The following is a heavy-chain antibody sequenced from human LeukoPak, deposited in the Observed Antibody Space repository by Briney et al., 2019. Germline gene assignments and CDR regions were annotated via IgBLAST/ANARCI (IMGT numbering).Heavy chain of an antibody. CDR1: GFTFTYS. V-gene: IGHV3-7*01. Sequence: GGSLRLSCAASGFTFTYSMSWVRQVPGKGLEWVATINQDGSERQHVDSVKGRFSISRDNPKNSLYLQMDSLRAENTAIYYCARGSGWLDYWGQGTLVTVSS. D-gene: IGHD6-19*01. CDR3: ARGSGWLDY. CDR2: INQDGSER. J-gene: IGHJ4*02.